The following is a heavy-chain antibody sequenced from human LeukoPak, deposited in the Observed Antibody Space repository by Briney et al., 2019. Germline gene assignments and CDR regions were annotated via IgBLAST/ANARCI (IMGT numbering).Heavy chain of an antibody. Sequence: ASVKVSCKVSGYTFTGYYIHWVRQAPGHGLEWMGRINPNSGGTNCAQKCQGRVTITRDTSIRTAYMEVSRLRSDDTAMYCSARSYGDSGIHLYYKDVWGKGTTVTLS. CDR3: ARSYGDSGIHLYYKDV. V-gene: IGHV1-2*06. CDR2: INPNSGGT. CDR1: GYTFTGYY. J-gene: IGHJ6*03. D-gene: IGHD4-17*01.